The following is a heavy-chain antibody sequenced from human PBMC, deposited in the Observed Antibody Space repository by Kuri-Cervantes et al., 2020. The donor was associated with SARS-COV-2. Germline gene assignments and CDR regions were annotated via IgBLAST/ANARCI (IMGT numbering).Heavy chain of an antibody. J-gene: IGHJ6*03. Sequence: SETLSLTCTVSGVSISSFYWSWIRQPPGKGLEWIGEINHSGSTNYNPSLKSRVTISVDTSKNQFSLKLSSVTAADTAVYYCARGLGYCSSTSCPRYYYYMDVWGKGTTVTVSS. V-gene: IGHV4-34*01. CDR3: ARGLGYCSSTSCPRYYYYMDV. CDR2: INHSGST. D-gene: IGHD2-2*03. CDR1: GVSISSFY.